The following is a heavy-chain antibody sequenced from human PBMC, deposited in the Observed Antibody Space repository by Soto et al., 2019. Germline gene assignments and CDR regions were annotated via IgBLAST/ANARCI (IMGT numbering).Heavy chain of an antibody. V-gene: IGHV3-23*01. CDR2: ISGSGGST. Sequence: ESGGGLVQPGGSLRLSCAASGFTFSSYAMSWVRQAPGKGLEWVSAISGSGGSTYYADSVKGRFTISRDNSKNTLYLQMNSLRAEDTAVYYCAKIGDSSYVSLPLVLLDHWGQGALVTVAS. CDR1: GFTFSSYA. J-gene: IGHJ4*02. D-gene: IGHD2-15*01. CDR3: AKIGDSSYVSLPLVLLDH.